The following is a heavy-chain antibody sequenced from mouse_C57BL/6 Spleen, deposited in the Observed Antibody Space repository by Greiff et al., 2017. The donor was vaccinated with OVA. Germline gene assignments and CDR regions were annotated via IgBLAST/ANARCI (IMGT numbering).Heavy chain of an antibody. D-gene: IGHD2-3*01. CDR2: INPSNGGT. Sequence: QVHVKQPGTELVKPGASVKLSCKASGYTFTSYWMHWVKQRPGQGLEWIGNINPSNGGTNYNEKFKSKATLTVDKSSSTAYMQLSSLTSEDSAVYYCATIESYDGGAMDYWGQGTSVTVSS. CDR3: ATIESYDGGAMDY. J-gene: IGHJ4*01. CDR1: GYTFTSYW. V-gene: IGHV1-53*01.